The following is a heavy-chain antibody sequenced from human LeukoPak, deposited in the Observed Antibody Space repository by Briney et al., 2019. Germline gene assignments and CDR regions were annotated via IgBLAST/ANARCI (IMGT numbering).Heavy chain of an antibody. CDR1: GGSISGGSYY. J-gene: IGHJ4*02. D-gene: IGHD5-18*01. V-gene: IGHV4-61*02. CDR3: ARGYTYGHGAMFDY. Sequence: NPSETLSLTCTVSGGSISGGSYYWTWIRQPAGKGLEWIGRVHAGGSTDFNPSLKTRVSISLDTSKSRFTLKVNSVTAADTAVYYCARGYTYGHGAMFDYWGQGTLVTVSP. CDR2: VHAGGST.